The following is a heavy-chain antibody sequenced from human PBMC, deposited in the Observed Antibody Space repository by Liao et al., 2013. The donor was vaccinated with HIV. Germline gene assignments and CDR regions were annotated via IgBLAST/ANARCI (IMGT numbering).Heavy chain of an antibody. CDR2: ISTSGIT. V-gene: IGHV4-4*07. D-gene: IGHD3-9*01. Sequence: QVQLQESGPGLVKPSETLSLSCTVSGGSISTFYWNWIRQPAGKGLEWIGRISTSGITNYNPSLQEVESPLSVDTSNKYSSSLETRPPVTAAGRRPVYFTCARYFVFPTDAF. CDR1: GGSISTFY. CDR3: TCARYFVFPTDAF. J-gene: IGHJ3*01.